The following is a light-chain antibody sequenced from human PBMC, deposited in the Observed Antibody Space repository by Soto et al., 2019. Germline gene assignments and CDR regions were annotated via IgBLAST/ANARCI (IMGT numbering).Light chain of an antibody. CDR3: CSYAATSTLV. CDR1: SSDVGIYNY. CDR2: DVI. Sequence: QSALTQPRSVSGSPGQSVTISCTGTSSDVGIYNYVSWYQHHPGKAPKLIIYDVIKRPSGVPDRFSGSKSGITASLTISGLQVDDEADYYCCSYAATSTLVFGGGTKLTVL. V-gene: IGLV2-11*01. J-gene: IGLJ3*02.